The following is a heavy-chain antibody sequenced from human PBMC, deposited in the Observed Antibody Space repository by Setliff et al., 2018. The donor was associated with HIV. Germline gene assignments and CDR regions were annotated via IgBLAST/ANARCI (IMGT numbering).Heavy chain of an antibody. Sequence: SETLSLTCAVSGYSISSGYYWGWIRQPPGKGLEWIGSIYHSGSTYYSPSLKSRVTISVDTSKNQFSLKLSSVTAADTAVYYCATFGMVRGVPWYFDFWGQGTLVTVSS. CDR1: GYSISSGYY. J-gene: IGHJ4*02. CDR3: ATFGMVRGVPWYFDF. CDR2: IYHSGST. V-gene: IGHV4-38-2*01. D-gene: IGHD3-10*01.